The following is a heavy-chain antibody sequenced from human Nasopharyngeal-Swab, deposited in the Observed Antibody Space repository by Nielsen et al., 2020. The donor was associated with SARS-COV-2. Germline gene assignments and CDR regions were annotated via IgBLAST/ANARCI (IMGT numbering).Heavy chain of an antibody. Sequence: GESLKISCAASGFTFNNYWMHWVRQAPGKGLVWVSRIMTDGSGTTYADSVKGRFTISRDNAKNTLFLQMNSLRAEDTAVYYCAAPTGYWGQGTLVTVSS. CDR1: GFTFNNYW. V-gene: IGHV3-74*01. J-gene: IGHJ4*02. CDR2: IMTDGSGT. CDR3: AAPTGY. D-gene: IGHD3-9*01.